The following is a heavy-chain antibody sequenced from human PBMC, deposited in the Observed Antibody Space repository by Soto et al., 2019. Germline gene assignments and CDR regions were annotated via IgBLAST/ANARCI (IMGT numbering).Heavy chain of an antibody. J-gene: IGHJ3*02. CDR3: ARESGSNCSGGSCSGADAFDI. D-gene: IGHD2-15*01. Sequence: SVKVSCKASGGTFSSYAISWGRQAPGQGLEWMGGIIPIFGTANYAQKFQGRVTITADESTSTAYMELSSLRSEDTAVYYCARESGSNCSGGSCSGADAFDIWGQGTMVTVSS. V-gene: IGHV1-69*13. CDR1: GGTFSSYA. CDR2: IIPIFGTA.